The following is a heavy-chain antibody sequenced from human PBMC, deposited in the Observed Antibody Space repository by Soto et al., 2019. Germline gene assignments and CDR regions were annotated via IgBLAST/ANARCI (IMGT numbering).Heavy chain of an antibody. CDR1: GYTFTSYY. CDR2: INPSGGST. CDR3: AYAGYSSGWFPYYYYYYGMDV. J-gene: IGHJ6*02. Sequence: ASVKVSCKASGYTFTSYYMHWVRQAPGQGLEWMGIINPSGGSTSAQKFQGRVTMTRDTSTSTVYMELSSLRSEDTAVYYCAYAGYSSGWFPYYYYYYGMDVWGQGTTVTVSS. V-gene: IGHV1-46*01. D-gene: IGHD6-19*01.